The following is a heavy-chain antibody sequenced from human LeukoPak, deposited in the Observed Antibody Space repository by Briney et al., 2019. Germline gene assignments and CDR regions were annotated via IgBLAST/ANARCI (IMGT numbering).Heavy chain of an antibody. CDR1: GGSISSYY. D-gene: IGHD5-24*01. J-gene: IGHJ4*02. CDR2: IYYSGST. Sequence: SETLSLTCTVSGGSISSYYWGWIRQPPGKGLEWIGYIYYSGSTNYNPSLKSRVTISVDTSKNQFSLKLSSVTAADTAVYYCARFRDGYNAYYFDYWGQGTLVTVSS. CDR3: ARFRDGYNAYYFDY. V-gene: IGHV4-59*08.